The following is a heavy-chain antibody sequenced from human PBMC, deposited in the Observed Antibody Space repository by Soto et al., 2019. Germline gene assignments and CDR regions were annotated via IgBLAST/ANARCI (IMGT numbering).Heavy chain of an antibody. CDR3: ARDRGSYGMDV. Sequence: QVQLQESGPGLVKPSETLSLTCTVSGGSISSGGYWSWVRQRPGKGLEWIGYIYSSGSTYYSPSLVSRTSISIDTSKNQLSLKMSSVTAADTAVYYCARDRGSYGMDVWGQGTTVTVS. CDR2: IYSSGST. V-gene: IGHV4-31*03. J-gene: IGHJ6*02. CDR1: GGSISSGGY.